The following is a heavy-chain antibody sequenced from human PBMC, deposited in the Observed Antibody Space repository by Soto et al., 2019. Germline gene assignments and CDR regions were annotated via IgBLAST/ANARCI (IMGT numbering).Heavy chain of an antibody. CDR1: GVTVSSHY. CDR3: ASGAGDWGSGYGDY. J-gene: IGHJ4*02. Sequence: GGSLRLYCAASGVTVSSHYMSWVRQAPGKGLEWVAVIYSGGSTYYAESLKGRFTISRENSKNTLYLQMNSLRAEDTGVYYCASGAGDWGSGYGDYWGQGPLVTVSS. D-gene: IGHD7-27*01. V-gene: IGHV3-53*01. CDR2: IYSGGST.